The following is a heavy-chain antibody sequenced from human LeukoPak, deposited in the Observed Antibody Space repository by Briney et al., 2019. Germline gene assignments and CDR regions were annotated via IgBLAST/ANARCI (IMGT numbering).Heavy chain of an antibody. CDR1: GCTFTGYY. D-gene: IGHD3-16*01. CDR2: ITPNSGDT. V-gene: IGHV1-2*06. J-gene: IGHJ4*02. Sequence: GASVKVSCKASGCTFTGYYIHWMRQAPGQGLEWMGRITPNSGDTNYAQKFQGRVTMTRDTSTSTAYMELSSLTSDDTAVYYCARDRVGAINPDYWGQGTLVTVSS. CDR3: ARDRVGAINPDY.